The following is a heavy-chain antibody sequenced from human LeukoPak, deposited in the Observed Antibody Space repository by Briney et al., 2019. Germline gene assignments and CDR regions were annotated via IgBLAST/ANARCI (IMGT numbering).Heavy chain of an antibody. J-gene: IGHJ6*04. CDR1: GFTFSDYS. Sequence: GGSLRLSCAASGFTFSDYSMNWVRQAPGKGLEWASSITSRSSFIYYGDSVKGRFTMSRDNAKNSLYLQMNSLRAEDTAVYYCAELGITMIGGVWGKGTTVTISS. CDR3: AELGITMIGGV. CDR2: ITSRSSFI. V-gene: IGHV3-21*01. D-gene: IGHD3-10*02.